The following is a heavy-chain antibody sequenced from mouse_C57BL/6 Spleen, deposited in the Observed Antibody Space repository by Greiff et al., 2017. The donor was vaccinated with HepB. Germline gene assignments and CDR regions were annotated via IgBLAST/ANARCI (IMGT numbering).Heavy chain of an antibody. CDR3: ARGRDSSGYVDYAMDY. CDR2: IDPSDSYT. J-gene: IGHJ4*01. D-gene: IGHD3-2*02. CDR1: GYTFTSFW. V-gene: IGHV1-69*01. Sequence: QVQLQQPGAELVMPGASVKLSCKASGYTFTSFWMHWVKQRPGQGLEWIGEIDPSDSYTNYNQKFKGKSTLTVDKSSSTAYMQLSSLTSEDSAVYYCARGRDSSGYVDYAMDYWGQGTSVTVSS.